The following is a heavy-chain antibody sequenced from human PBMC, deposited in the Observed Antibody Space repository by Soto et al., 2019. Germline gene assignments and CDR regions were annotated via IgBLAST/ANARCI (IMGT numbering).Heavy chain of an antibody. Sequence: QVQLQESGSGLLKPAQTLSLACGVSGDSLKRGFYHWSWIRQTPGKGLQLIGYIDTKGATHYDLSLRNRLNMSIVTTESRFSLKLTSVTAADTAVYYCARGTVYYCPNDKCGFFFDHWGQGALVTVSS. J-gene: IGHJ4*02. CDR1: GDSLKRGFYH. CDR2: IDTKGAT. D-gene: IGHD2-8*01. V-gene: IGHV4-31*11. CDR3: ARGTVYYCPNDKCGFFFDH.